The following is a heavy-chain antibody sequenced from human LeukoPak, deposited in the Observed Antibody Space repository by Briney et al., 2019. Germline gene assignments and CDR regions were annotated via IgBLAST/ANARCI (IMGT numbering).Heavy chain of an antibody. CDR2: IIPILGIA. Sequence: SVKVSCKASGGTFSSYAISWVRQAPGQGGEWRGRIIPILGIANYAQKFQGRVTITADKSTSTAYMELSSLRSEDTAVYYCARENGTYGDFPDAFDIWGQGTMVTVSS. CDR3: ARENGTYGDFPDAFDI. V-gene: IGHV1-69*04. D-gene: IGHD4-17*01. CDR1: GGTFSSYA. J-gene: IGHJ3*02.